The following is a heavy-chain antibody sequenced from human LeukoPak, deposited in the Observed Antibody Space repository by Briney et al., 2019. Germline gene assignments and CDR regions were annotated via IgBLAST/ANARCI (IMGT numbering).Heavy chain of an antibody. CDR1: GGSISSSSYY. D-gene: IGHD1-26*01. CDR2: IYYSGST. V-gene: IGHV4-39*01. CDR3: ARQDGSYYPYYFDY. J-gene: IGHJ4*02. Sequence: KTSETLSLTCTVSGGSISSSSYYWGWIRQPPGKGLEWIGSIYYSGSTYYNPSLKSRVTISVDTSKNQFSLKLSSVTAADTAEYYCARQDGSYYPYYFDYWGQGTLVTVSS.